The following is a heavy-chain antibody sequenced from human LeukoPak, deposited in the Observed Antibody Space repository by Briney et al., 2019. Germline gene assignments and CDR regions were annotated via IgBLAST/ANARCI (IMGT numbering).Heavy chain of an antibody. V-gene: IGHV4-34*01. CDR1: GGSFSGYY. J-gene: IGHJ4*02. CDR3: ARGGGWLLLRFDY. CDR2: INHSGST. Sequence: PSETLSLTCAVYGGSFSGYYWSWIRQPPGKGLEWIGEINHSGSTNYNPSLKSRVTISVDTSKNQFSLKLSSVTAADTAVHYCARGGGWLLLRFDYWGQGTLVTVSS. D-gene: IGHD3-22*01.